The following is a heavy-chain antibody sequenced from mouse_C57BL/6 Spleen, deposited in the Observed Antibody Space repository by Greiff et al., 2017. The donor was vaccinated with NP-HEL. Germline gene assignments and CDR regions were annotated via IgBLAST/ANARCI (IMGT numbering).Heavy chain of an antibody. V-gene: IGHV1-82*01. CDR1: GYAFSNSW. J-gene: IGHJ3*01. CDR3: ARGGYGSTFAY. CDR2: IYPGDGDT. D-gene: IGHD1-1*01. Sequence: QVQLQQSGPELVKPGASVKISCKASGYAFSNSWMNWVKQRPGKGLEWIGRIYPGDGDTNYNGKFKGKATLTADKSSSTAYMQLSSLTSEDSAVYFCARGGYGSTFAYWGQGTLVTVSA.